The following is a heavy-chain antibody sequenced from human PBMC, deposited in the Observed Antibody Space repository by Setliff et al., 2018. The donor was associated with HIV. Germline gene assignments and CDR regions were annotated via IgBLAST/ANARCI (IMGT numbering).Heavy chain of an antibody. CDR2: IYTSGST. Sequence: SETLSLTCTVSGGSISSYYWSWIRQPAGKGLEWIGRIYTSGSTNYNPSLKSRVTMSVDTSKNQFSLKLSSVTAADTAVYYCARESGSGSYYDYYYYYMEFGGKGTRSPSP. CDR3: ARESGSGSYYDYYYYYMEF. V-gene: IGHV4-4*07. CDR1: GGSISSYY. D-gene: IGHD1-26*01. J-gene: IGHJ6*03.